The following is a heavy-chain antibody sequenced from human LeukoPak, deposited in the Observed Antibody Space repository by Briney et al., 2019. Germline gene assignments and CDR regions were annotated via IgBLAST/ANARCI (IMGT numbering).Heavy chain of an antibody. D-gene: IGHD1-26*01. Sequence: GGSLRLSCAASGFSLSAYWMTWVRQAPGKGLEWVANINRDGSQKNHVDSVKGRFTISRDNAENSLFLQMNSLTAEDTAVYYCASDVVGATPHDYWGQGTLVTVSS. J-gene: IGHJ4*02. V-gene: IGHV3-7*01. CDR2: INRDGSQK. CDR1: GFSLSAYW. CDR3: ASDVVGATPHDY.